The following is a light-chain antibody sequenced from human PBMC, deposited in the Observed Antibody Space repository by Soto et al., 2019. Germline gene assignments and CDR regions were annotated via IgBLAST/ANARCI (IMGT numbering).Light chain of an antibody. CDR3: QQRSNWL. V-gene: IGKV3-11*01. CDR1: QSVSVY. J-gene: IGKJ3*01. CDR2: DAS. Sequence: EIVFTHSPDTLSLSPGERATLSCRASQSVSVYLAWYEQKPGQAPRLLIYDASNRATGIPARFSGSGSGTDCTLTISGLEPEDFAVYYCQQRSNWLFGPGTKVDIK.